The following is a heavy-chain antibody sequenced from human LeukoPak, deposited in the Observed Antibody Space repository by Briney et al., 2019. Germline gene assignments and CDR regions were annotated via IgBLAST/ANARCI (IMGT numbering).Heavy chain of an antibody. J-gene: IGHJ4*02. CDR3: ARGVITSYFDY. CDR1: GGSISSSSYY. V-gene: IGHV4-39*07. Sequence: SETLSLTCTVSGGSISSSSYYWGWIRQPPGKGLEWIGSIYYSGSTYYNPSLKSRVTISVDTSKNQFSLRLSSVTAADTAVYYCARGVITSYFDYWGQGTLVTVSS. CDR2: IYYSGST. D-gene: IGHD3-22*01.